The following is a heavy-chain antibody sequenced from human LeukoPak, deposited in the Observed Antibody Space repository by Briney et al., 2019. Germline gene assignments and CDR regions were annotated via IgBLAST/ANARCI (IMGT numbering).Heavy chain of an antibody. D-gene: IGHD2-15*01. CDR1: GFSDSSSY. CDR2: IYGGGDM. CDR3: ARVGVGTVVGNYFDD. Sequence: GGSLRLSCTASGFSDSSSYMTWVHQPPGKGLEWVSLIYGGGDMFYSNSVKGRFTISRHNSENTLYLQMNNLRAEDTAVYYCARVGVGTVVGNYFDDWGQGTLVTVSS. V-gene: IGHV3-53*04. J-gene: IGHJ4*02.